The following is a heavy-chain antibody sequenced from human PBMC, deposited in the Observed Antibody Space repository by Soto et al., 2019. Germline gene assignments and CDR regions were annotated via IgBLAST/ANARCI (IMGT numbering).Heavy chain of an antibody. CDR1: GFTFSNAW. D-gene: IGHD6-19*01. J-gene: IGHJ4*02. V-gene: IGHV3-15*01. CDR3: TTEGIAVAGWPFDY. CDR2: IKSKTDGGTT. Sequence: GGSLRLSCAASGFTFSNAWMSWVRQAPGKGLEWVGRIKSKTDGGTTDYAAPVKGRFTISRDDSKNTLYLQMNSLKTEDTAVYYCTTEGIAVAGWPFDYWGQGTLVTVSS.